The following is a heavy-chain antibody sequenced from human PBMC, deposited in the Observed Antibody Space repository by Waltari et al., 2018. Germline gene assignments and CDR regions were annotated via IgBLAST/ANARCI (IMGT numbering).Heavy chain of an antibody. CDR2: KWYDGSNK. CDR1: GFTFSSYG. V-gene: IGHV3-33*01. CDR3: ARDGYDFWSGYPYYFDY. Sequence: QVQLVESGGGVVQPGRSLRLSCVASGFTFSSYGMHWVRQAPGKGLEGVAVKWYDGSNKYYADSVKGRFTISRDNSKNTLYLQMNSLRAEDTAVYYCARDGYDFWSGYPYYFDYWGQGTLVTVSS. D-gene: IGHD3-3*01. J-gene: IGHJ4*02.